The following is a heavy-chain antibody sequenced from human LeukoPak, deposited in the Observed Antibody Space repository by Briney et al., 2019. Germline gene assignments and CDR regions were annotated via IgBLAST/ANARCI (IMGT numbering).Heavy chain of an antibody. D-gene: IGHD3-10*01. CDR1: GASMTSGTYY. CDR3: ARGALLWFGAKMEYYFDY. J-gene: IGHJ4*02. V-gene: IGHV4-61*02. CDR2: IYTSGSI. Sequence: PSQTLSLTCTVSGASMTSGTYYWSWIRQPAGKGLEWIGRIYTSGSINYNPSLKSRVTISVDMSKNQFSLSLRSVTAADTAVYYCARGALLWFGAKMEYYFDYWGQGTPLTVSS.